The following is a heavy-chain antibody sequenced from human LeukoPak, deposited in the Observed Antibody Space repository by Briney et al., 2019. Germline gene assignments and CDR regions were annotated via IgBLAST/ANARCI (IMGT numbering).Heavy chain of an antibody. D-gene: IGHD3-10*01. Sequence: GGSLRLSCAASGFIFSNDAMNWVRQAPGKGLGWISYINGDSSARLYADSVKGRFTISRDTSKNTLYFQMNSLRADDTAVYYCARSAVRYYFDYWGQGTLVTVSS. CDR1: GFIFSNDA. CDR2: INGDSSAR. J-gene: IGHJ4*02. V-gene: IGHV3-48*01. CDR3: ARSAVRYYFDY.